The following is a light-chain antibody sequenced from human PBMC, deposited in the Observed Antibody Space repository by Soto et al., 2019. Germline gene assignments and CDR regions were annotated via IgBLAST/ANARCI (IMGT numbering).Light chain of an antibody. J-gene: IGLJ1*01. V-gene: IGLV2-8*01. CDR3: SSYAGSNKSV. Sequence: QSVLTQPPSASGSPGQSVTISCTGTSSDVGGYNYVSWYQQHPGKAPKLMIYEVSKRPSGVPDRFSGSKSGNTASLTVSGLQNEDEADYYCSSYAGSNKSVFGTGTKVTV. CDR1: SSDVGGYNY. CDR2: EVS.